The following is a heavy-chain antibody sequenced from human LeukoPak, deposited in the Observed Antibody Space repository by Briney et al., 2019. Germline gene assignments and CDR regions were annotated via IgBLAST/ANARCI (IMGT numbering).Heavy chain of an antibody. J-gene: IGHJ4*02. CDR2: ISYDGSNK. D-gene: IGHD4-17*01. CDR3: AKGVGYGDYGTYYFDY. V-gene: IGHV3-30*18. Sequence: PGGSLRLSCAASGFTFSSYGMHWVRQAPGKGLEWVAVISYDGSNKYYADSVKGRFTISRDNSKNTLYLQMNSLRAEDTAVYYCAKGVGYGDYGTYYFDYWGQGTLVTVSS. CDR1: GFTFSSYG.